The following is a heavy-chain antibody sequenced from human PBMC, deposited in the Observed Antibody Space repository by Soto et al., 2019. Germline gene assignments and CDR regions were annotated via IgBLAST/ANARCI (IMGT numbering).Heavy chain of an antibody. J-gene: IGHJ4*02. Sequence: GGSLRLSCSASGFTFSSYDMHWVRQGPGKGLEWASAIGTAGGTNYAGSVKGRFTISRENAKNSLYLQMNSLRAGDTAIYFCARAIGPTLFDYWGQGTLVTVSS. D-gene: IGHD3-22*01. CDR2: IGTAGGT. CDR1: GFTFSSYD. CDR3: ARAIGPTLFDY. V-gene: IGHV3-13*04.